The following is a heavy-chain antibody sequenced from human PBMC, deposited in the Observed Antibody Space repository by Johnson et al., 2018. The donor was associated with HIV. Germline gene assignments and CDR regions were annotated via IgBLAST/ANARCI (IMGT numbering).Heavy chain of an antibody. CDR3: AKTRMGGILDAFDL. Sequence: VQLVESGGGLIQPGGSLRLSCAASGFTVSSNYMSWVRQAPGKGLEWVSYISSSGNTIYYADSVKGRFTLSRDNSKNTLDLQMNSLTIEDTAVFYCAKTRMGGILDAFDLWGQGTMVIVS. J-gene: IGHJ3*01. D-gene: IGHD3-10*01. V-gene: IGHV3-48*01. CDR2: ISSSGNTI. CDR1: GFTVSSNY.